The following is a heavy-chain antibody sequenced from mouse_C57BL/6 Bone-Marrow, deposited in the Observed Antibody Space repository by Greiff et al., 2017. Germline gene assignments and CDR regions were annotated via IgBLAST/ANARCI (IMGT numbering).Heavy chain of an antibody. J-gene: IGHJ3*01. Sequence: QVQLQQSGPGLVQPSQSLSITCTVSGFSLTSYGVHWVRQSPGKGLEWLGVIWRGGSTDYNAAFMSRQSTTKDNSKSHVFFNMNSMPADDTSIYYCAESYGSSCCFAYWGQGTLVTVSA. CDR1: GFSLTSYG. CDR3: AESYGSSCCFAY. CDR2: IWRGGST. D-gene: IGHD1-1*01. V-gene: IGHV2-5*01.